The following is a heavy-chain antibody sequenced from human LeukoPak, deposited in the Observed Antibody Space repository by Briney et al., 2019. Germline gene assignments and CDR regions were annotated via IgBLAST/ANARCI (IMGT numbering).Heavy chain of an antibody. Sequence: GGSLRLFCAASGFTFSNFGMHWVRQGPGKGLEWVAVMWNDETNKYYADSVKGRFTISRDNSKNTLYLQMNSLRAEDTAVYYCARHRGVEMATIDYWGQGTLVTVSS. CDR2: MWNDETNK. CDR3: ARHRGVEMATIDY. D-gene: IGHD5-24*01. J-gene: IGHJ4*02. V-gene: IGHV3-33*01. CDR1: GFTFSNFG.